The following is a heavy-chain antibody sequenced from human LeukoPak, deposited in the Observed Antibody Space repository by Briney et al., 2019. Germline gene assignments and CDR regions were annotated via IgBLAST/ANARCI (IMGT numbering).Heavy chain of an antibody. CDR3: ARVSHSSSWYRSWFDP. J-gene: IGHJ5*02. V-gene: IGHV1-18*01. CDR2: ISAYNGNT. Sequence: ASVKVSCKASGYTFTSYGISWVRQAPGQGLEWMGWISAYNGNTNYAQKLQGRVTMTTDTSTSTAYMELRSLRSDDTAVYYCARVSHSSSWYRSWFDPWGQGTLVTVSS. D-gene: IGHD6-13*01. CDR1: GYTFTSYG.